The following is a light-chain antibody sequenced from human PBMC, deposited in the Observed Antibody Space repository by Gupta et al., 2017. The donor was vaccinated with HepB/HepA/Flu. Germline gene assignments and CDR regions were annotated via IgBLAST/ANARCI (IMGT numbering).Light chain of an antibody. Sequence: DIQLTQSPSTLSASIVDTVTITCRASQTISRWLDWYQHRPGKAPKLLIYAASRLESGVPSRFSGSGSGTEFTLTSSSLQPEDFATYYCQQDNRCSWTVGQGTKVE. CDR2: AAS. J-gene: IGKJ1*01. CDR1: QTISRW. V-gene: IGKV1-5*03. CDR3: QQDNRCSWT.